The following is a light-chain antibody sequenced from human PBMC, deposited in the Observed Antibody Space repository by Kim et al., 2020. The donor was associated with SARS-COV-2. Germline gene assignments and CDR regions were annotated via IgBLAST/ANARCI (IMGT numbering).Light chain of an antibody. CDR1: HSISSW. CDR3: QQYSSYPYT. V-gene: IGKV1-5*03. CDR2: KAS. Sequence: SASVGDRVTITCRASHSISSWLAWYQQKAGKAPKVLIYKASTLESGVPSRFSGSGAGTEFTLTITSLQPDDFATYYCQQYSSYPYTFGQGTKLEI. J-gene: IGKJ2*01.